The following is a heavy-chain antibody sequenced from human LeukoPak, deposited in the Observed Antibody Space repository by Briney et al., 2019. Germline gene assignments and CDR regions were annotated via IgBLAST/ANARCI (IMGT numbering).Heavy chain of an antibody. V-gene: IGHV4-38-2*02. CDR3: ARGGNYDFWSGYHPLNCFDP. CDR1: GYSISSGYY. CDR2: IYQTGSA. J-gene: IGHJ5*02. D-gene: IGHD3-3*01. Sequence: PSETLSLTCTVSGYSISSGYYWGWIRQPPGKGLEWIGSIYQTGSAYYNPSLKSRVTISVDTSKNQFSLKLSSVTAADTAVYYCARGGNYDFWSGYHPLNCFDPWGQGTLVTVSS.